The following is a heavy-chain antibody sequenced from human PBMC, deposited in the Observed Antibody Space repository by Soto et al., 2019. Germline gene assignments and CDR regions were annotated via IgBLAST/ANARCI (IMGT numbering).Heavy chain of an antibody. CDR3: ATYLTVTTGGDYGMDV. Sequence: QVQLVQSGAEVKKPGASVKVSCKASGYTFTGYYMHWVRQAPGQGLEWMGWINPNSGGTNYAQKFQGWVTMTRDTSISTAYMELSRLRSDDTAVYYCATYLTVTTGGDYGMDVWGQGTTVTVSS. V-gene: IGHV1-2*04. D-gene: IGHD4-17*01. J-gene: IGHJ6*02. CDR1: GYTFTGYY. CDR2: INPNSGGT.